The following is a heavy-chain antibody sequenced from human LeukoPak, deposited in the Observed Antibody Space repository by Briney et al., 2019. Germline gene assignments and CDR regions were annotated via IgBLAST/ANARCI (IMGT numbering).Heavy chain of an antibody. CDR2: ISGSGGSI. CDR3: AKVGAYYYDSSGYS. J-gene: IGHJ5*02. D-gene: IGHD3-22*01. Sequence: GSLRLSCAASGFTFSSYAMSWVRQAPGKGLEWVSAISGSGGSIYYADSVKGRFTISRDNSKNTLYLQMNSLRAEDTAVYYCAKVGAYYYDSSGYSWGQGTLVTVSS. CDR1: GFTFSSYA. V-gene: IGHV3-23*01.